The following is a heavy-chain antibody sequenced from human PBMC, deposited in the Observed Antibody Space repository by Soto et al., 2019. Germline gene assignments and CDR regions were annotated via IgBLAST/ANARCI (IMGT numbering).Heavy chain of an antibody. CDR2: IYFSGST. D-gene: IGHD1-7*01. CDR3: AREITGTTTYWFDP. J-gene: IGHJ5*02. V-gene: IGHV4-59*01. CDR1: GGSISSYY. Sequence: SETLSLTCTVSGGSISSYYWSWIRQPPGKGLEWIGYIYFSGSTNYNPSLKSRVTISVDTSKNQFSLKLSSVTAADTAVYYCAREITGTTTYWFDPWGQGTLVTVS.